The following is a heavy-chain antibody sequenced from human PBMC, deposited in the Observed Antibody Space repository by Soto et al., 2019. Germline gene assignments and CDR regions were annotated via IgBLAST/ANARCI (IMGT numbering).Heavy chain of an antibody. CDR3: ASGHDYGHYSSAY. V-gene: IGHV1-69*02. J-gene: IGHJ4*02. D-gene: IGHD4-17*01. Sequence: QVQLVQSGAEVKKPGSSVKVSCKASGGTFSSYTISWVRQAPGQGLEWMGRIIPILGIANYAQKFQGRVTXTXGSXTRTAYMEPTSLRSEATAVYYCASGHDYGHYSSAYWGQGTLVTVSS. CDR2: IIPILGIA. CDR1: GGTFSSYT.